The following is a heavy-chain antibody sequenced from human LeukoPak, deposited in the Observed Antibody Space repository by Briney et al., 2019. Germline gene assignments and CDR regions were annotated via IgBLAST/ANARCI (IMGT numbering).Heavy chain of an antibody. CDR3: ARWSSSWYGGGNGY. Sequence: ASVKVSCKASGYTFTSYAMHWVRQAPGQRLEWMGWINAGNGNTKYSQKFQGRVTITRDTSASTAYMELSSLRSEDTAVYYCARWSSSWYGGGNGYWGQGTLVTVSS. D-gene: IGHD6-13*01. CDR1: GYTFTSYA. J-gene: IGHJ4*02. CDR2: INAGNGNT. V-gene: IGHV1-3*01.